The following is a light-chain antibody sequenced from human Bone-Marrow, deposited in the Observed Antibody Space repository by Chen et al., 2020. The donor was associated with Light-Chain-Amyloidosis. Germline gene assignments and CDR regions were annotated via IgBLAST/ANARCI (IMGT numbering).Light chain of an antibody. CDR3: CSYAGSSTFYV. CDR1: SSDVGSYNL. J-gene: IGLJ1*01. Sequence: SALTQPASVSGSPGKSITISSPGTSSDVGSYNLVSWYKQHPGKAPKLMIYEVSKRPSGVSNRFSGSKSGNTASLTISGLQAEDEADYYCCSYAGSSTFYVFGTGTKVTVL. V-gene: IGLV2-23*02. CDR2: EVS.